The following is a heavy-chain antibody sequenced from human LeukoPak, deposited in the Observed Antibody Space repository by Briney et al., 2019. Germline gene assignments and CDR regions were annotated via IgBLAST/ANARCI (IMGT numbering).Heavy chain of an antibody. CDR1: GGSISSGGYY. CDR3: ARDQEGSDFWSGYYYY. D-gene: IGHD3-3*01. J-gene: IGHJ4*02. V-gene: IGHV4-30-2*01. CDR2: IYHRGST. Sequence: TSSETLSLTCTVSGGSISSGGYYWSWIRQPPGKGLKWIGYIYHRGSTYYNPSLKSRVTISVDRSKNQFSLKLSSVTAADTAVYYCARDQEGSDFWSGYYYYWGQGTLVTVSS.